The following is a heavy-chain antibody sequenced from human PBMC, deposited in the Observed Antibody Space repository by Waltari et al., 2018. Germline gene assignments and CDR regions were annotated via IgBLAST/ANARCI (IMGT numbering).Heavy chain of an antibody. V-gene: IGHV1-69*13. CDR3: ALSGYDFYYFDY. J-gene: IGHJ4*02. D-gene: IGHD5-12*01. CDR1: GGTFSSYA. Sequence: QVQLVQSGAEVKKPGSSVKVSCKASGGTFSSYAISWVRQAPGQVLEWMGRIIPIFGTANYALKFQGRVTITADKSTSTAYMELSSLRSEDTAVYYCALSGYDFYYFDYWGQGTLVTVSS. CDR2: IIPIFGTA.